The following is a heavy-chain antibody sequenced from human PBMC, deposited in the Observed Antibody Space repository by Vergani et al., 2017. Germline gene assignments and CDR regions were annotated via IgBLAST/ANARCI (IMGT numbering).Heavy chain of an antibody. CDR3: AREPEYCGGASCFSP. V-gene: IGHV4-61*02. CDR2: IYTSGST. D-gene: IGHD2-15*01. J-gene: IGHJ5*02. Sequence: QVQLQESGPGLVKPSQTLSLTCTVSGGSISGSFYYWSWIRQPAVKGLEWIGRIYTSGSTTYNPSLKSRVTISVDTSKNQFSLKLNSVTAADTAVYYCAREPEYCGGASCFSPWGQGTLVTVSS. CDR1: GGSISGSFYY.